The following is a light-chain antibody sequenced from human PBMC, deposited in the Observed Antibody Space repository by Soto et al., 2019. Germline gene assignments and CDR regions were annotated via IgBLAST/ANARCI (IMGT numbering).Light chain of an antibody. CDR2: DAS. Sequence: EIVLTQSPATLSLSPGERATLSCRASQSVSSYLAWYQQKPGQAPRLLIYDASNRATGIPARFSGSGSGTDVTLTISSLEPEDFAVYYCQKRSNWPLGFTFGPGTKVDIK. CDR1: QSVSSY. J-gene: IGKJ3*01. CDR3: QKRSNWPLGFT. V-gene: IGKV3-11*01.